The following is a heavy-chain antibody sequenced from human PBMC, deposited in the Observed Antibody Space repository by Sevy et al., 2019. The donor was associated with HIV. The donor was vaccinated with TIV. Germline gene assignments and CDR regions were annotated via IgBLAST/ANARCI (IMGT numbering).Heavy chain of an antibody. CDR3: AKVVVGAVNGLHAFDI. Sequence: GGSLRLSCAASGFTFSSYAMSWVRQAPGKGLEWVSGNSGSGDSTYYADSVKGRFTISRDKSKNTLYLQMKSLRADDTAVYYCAKVVVGAVNGLHAFDIWGQGTMVTVSS. V-gene: IGHV3-23*01. CDR2: NSGSGDST. CDR1: GFTFSSYA. J-gene: IGHJ3*02. D-gene: IGHD1-26*01.